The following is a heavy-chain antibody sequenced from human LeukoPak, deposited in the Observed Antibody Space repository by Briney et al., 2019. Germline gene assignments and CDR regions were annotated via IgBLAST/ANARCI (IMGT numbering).Heavy chain of an antibody. CDR3: ASLYCSSTSCRDAFDI. D-gene: IGHD2-2*01. Sequence: GASVKVSCKASGYTFTSYGISWVRQAPGQGLEWMGWISAYNGNTNYAQKLQGRVTMTTDTSTSTAYMELRSLRSEDTAVYYCASLYCSSTSCRDAFDIWGQGTMVTVSS. CDR2: ISAYNGNT. CDR1: GYTFTSYG. J-gene: IGHJ3*02. V-gene: IGHV1-18*01.